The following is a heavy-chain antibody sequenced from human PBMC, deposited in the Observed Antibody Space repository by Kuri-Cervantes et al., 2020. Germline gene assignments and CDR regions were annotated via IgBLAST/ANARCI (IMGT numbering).Heavy chain of an antibody. CDR3: ARDVGVAAFDS. Sequence: GGSLRLSCAASGFIFNNYWMSWVRQAPGKGLEWVANIKKDGSGKYYVDSVKGRFTISRDNAKVSVDLQMNSLRVEDTAVYYCARDVGVAAFDSWGQGTLVTVSS. CDR2: IKKDGSGK. V-gene: IGHV3-7*01. D-gene: IGHD3-3*01. J-gene: IGHJ4*02. CDR1: GFIFNNYW.